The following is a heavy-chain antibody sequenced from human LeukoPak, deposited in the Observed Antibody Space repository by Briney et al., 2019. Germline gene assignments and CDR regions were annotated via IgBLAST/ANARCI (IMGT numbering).Heavy chain of an antibody. V-gene: IGHV1-46*01. CDR1: GYTFTSYY. Sequence: ASVKVSCKASGYTFTSYYMHWARQAPGQGLEWMGIINPSGGSTSYAQKFQGRVTMTRDTSTSTVYMELSSLRSEDTAVYYCARDLRGDYGEAISDYWGQGTLVTVSS. J-gene: IGHJ4*02. D-gene: IGHD4-17*01. CDR3: ARDLRGDYGEAISDY. CDR2: INPSGGST.